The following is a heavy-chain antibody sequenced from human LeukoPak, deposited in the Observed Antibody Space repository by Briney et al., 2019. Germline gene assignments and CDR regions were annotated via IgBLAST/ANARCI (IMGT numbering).Heavy chain of an antibody. CDR1: GYSISSGYY. CDR2: IYHSGST. V-gene: IGHV4-38-2*02. Sequence: SETLSLTCTVSGYSISSGYYWGWIRQPPGKGLEWIGSIYHSGSTYYNPSLKSRVTISVDTSKNQFSLKLSSVTAADTAVYYCARSDSGYDILTGYYGGTGWFDPWGQGTLVTVSS. CDR3: ARSDSGYDILTGYYGGTGWFDP. J-gene: IGHJ5*02. D-gene: IGHD3-9*01.